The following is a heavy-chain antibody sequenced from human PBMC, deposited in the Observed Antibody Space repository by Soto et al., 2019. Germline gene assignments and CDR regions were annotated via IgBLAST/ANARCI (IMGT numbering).Heavy chain of an antibody. CDR1: VYTVSRDR. CDR3: ARVPWYYDTLTGPYYYGMDV. Sequence: ASGKVSCKASVYTVSRDRISWVRPAPGQRLEWMGWISAYNGNTNYAQKLQGRVTMTTDTSTSTAYMELRSLRSDDTAVYYCARVPWYYDTLTGPYYYGMDVWGQGTTVNVYS. J-gene: IGHJ6*02. D-gene: IGHD3-9*01. V-gene: IGHV1-18*01. CDR2: ISAYNGNT.